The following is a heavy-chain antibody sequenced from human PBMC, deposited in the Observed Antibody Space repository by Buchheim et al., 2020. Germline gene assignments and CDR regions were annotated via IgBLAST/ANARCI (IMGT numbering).Heavy chain of an antibody. CDR2: INPSGAGT. CDR3: ARDRGAAAGTSPGY. D-gene: IGHD6-13*01. V-gene: IGHV1-46*01. J-gene: IGHJ4*02. CDR1: GYTFTSYY. Sequence: QVQLVQSGAEVKKPGASVKVSCKASGYTFTSYYVHWVRQAPGQGLEWMGIINPSGAGTSYSQKFQGRVTMTRETSPRPVYMELSSLRSEDTAVYYCARDRGAAAGTSPGYWGQGTL.